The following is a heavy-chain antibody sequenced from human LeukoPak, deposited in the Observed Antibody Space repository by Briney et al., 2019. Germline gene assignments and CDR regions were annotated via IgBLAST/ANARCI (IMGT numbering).Heavy chain of an antibody. V-gene: IGHV1-69*13. D-gene: IGHD3-22*01. CDR2: IIPIFGTA. CDR3: ASADYYDSSGHDNDAFDI. Sequence: GASVKVSCKASGGTFSSYAISWVRQAPGQGLEGMGGIIPIFGTANYAQKFQGRVTITADESTSTAYMELSSLRSEDTAVYYCASADYYDSSGHDNDAFDIWGQGTMVTVSS. J-gene: IGHJ3*02. CDR1: GGTFSSYA.